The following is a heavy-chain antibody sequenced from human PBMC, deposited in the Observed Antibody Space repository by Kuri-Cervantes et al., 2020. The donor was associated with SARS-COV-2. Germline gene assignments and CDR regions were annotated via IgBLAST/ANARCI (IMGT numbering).Heavy chain of an antibody. Sequence: SQTLSLTCAVYGGSFSGYYWSRIRQPPGKGLEWIGEINHSGSTNYNPSLKSRVTISVDTSKNQFSLKLSSVTAADTAVYYCASRGRGYSYGYVHWGQGTLVTVSS. V-gene: IGHV4-34*01. J-gene: IGHJ4*02. CDR2: INHSGST. D-gene: IGHD5-18*01. CDR1: GGSFSGYY. CDR3: ASRGRGYSYGYVH.